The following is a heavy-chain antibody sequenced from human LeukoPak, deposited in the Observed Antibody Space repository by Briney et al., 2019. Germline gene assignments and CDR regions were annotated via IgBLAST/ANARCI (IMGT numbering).Heavy chain of an antibody. D-gene: IGHD6-6*01. V-gene: IGHV3-48*01. CDR2: ISSSSSTI. CDR1: GFTFSSYS. Sequence: GGSLRLSCAASGFTFSSYSMNWVRQAPGKGLEWVSYISSSSSTIYYADSVKGRFTISRDNAKNSLYLQMNSLRAEDTAVYYCARAISSSSSSDYFDYWGQGTLVTVSS. J-gene: IGHJ4*02. CDR3: ARAISSSSSSDYFDY.